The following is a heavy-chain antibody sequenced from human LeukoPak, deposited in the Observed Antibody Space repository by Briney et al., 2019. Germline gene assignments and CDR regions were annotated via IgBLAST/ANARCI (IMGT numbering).Heavy chain of an antibody. CDR3: ARASGSWILGYFDY. CDR1: GGTFSSYA. D-gene: IGHD5-18*01. Sequence: ASAKVSCKASGGTFSSYAISWVRQAPGQGLEWMGIINPSGGSTSYAQKFQGRVTMTRDTSTSTVYMELSSLRSEDTAVYYCARASGSWILGYFDYWGQGTLVTVSS. V-gene: IGHV1-46*01. CDR2: INPSGGST. J-gene: IGHJ4*02.